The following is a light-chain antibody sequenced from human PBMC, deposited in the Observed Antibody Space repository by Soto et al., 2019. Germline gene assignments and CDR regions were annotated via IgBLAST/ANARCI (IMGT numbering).Light chain of an antibody. Sequence: ESVLTESPGTLSLSPGERATLCCRASQSVSSNYLSWFQHKPGQAPRLLMFGASSRATGIPDRLSGSGSGTDFSLIISRLEHEVLAVYYCQQYRNAPPTFGQESKTDI. CDR2: GAS. CDR3: QQYRNAPPT. V-gene: IGKV3-20*01. J-gene: IGKJ1*01. CDR1: QSVSSNY.